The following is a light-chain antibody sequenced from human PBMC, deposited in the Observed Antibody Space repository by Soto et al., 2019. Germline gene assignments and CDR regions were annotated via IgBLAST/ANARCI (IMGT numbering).Light chain of an antibody. J-gene: IGLJ7*01. Sequence: QSALTQPASVSGSPGQSITISCTGTSSDVGSHNLVSWYQQHPGQAPKLMIYDVSKRPLGVSARLSASKSGNTASLTIYGLQAEDEADYSCCSYGGSRAVFGGGTQLTV. CDR2: DVS. V-gene: IGLV2-23*02. CDR3: CSYGGSRAV. CDR1: SSDVGSHNL.